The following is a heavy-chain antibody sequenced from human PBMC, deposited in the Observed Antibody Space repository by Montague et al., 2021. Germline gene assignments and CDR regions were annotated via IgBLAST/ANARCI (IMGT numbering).Heavy chain of an antibody. CDR1: GDSDGGEEPR. J-gene: IGHJ4*02. Sequence: CAISGDSDGGEEPRCRWEEHTPERQLLRQGVCCHRPEKNNDYAVSVKSRITINPDTSKNQISMQLNSVTPEDTAVYYCARTSASSDYWGQGTLVTVSS. D-gene: IGHD1-26*01. V-gene: IGHV6-1*01. CDR2: CCHRPEKNN. CDR3: ARTSASSDY.